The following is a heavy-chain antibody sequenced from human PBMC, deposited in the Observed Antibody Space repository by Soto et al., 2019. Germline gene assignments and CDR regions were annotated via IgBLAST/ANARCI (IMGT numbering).Heavy chain of an antibody. D-gene: IGHD4-17*01. CDR1: GFTVSSNY. V-gene: IGHV3-66*04. J-gene: IGHJ4*02. CDR3: ARLRLARDDYHLPYFFDS. CDR2: IYSGGST. Sequence: EVQLVESGGGLVQPGGSLRLSCAASGFTVSSNYMTWVRQAPGKGLEWVSVIYSGGSTYYADSVKGRFTISRDDSKXTXXLQLNSLRAEDTAVYYCARLRLARDDYHLPYFFDSGGQGTLVTVSS.